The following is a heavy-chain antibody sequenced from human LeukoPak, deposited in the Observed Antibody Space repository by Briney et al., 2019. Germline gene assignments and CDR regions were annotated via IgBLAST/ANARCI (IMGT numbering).Heavy chain of an antibody. CDR2: VSGSDGTT. V-gene: IGHV3-23*01. CDR1: GLPFSSYP. Sequence: HPGGSLRLSCSASGLPFSSYPGTWVRQTPGRGLEWISTVSGSDGTTYYVASVKGRFTISRDNSKNTLCLQMNSLRDEDTAVYYCAKVPFTMKTAYIDYWGQGTLVTVSS. J-gene: IGHJ4*02. CDR3: AKVPFTMKTAYIDY. D-gene: IGHD3-3*01.